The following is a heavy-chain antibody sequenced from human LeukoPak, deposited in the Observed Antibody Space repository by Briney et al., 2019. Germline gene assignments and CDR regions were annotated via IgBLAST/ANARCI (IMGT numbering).Heavy chain of an antibody. D-gene: IGHD6-19*01. CDR1: GCTFTSYC. Sequence: ASVKVSCKASGCTFTSYCMHWVRQAPGQGLEWMGIINPSGGSTSYAQKFQGRVTMTRDTSTSTVYMELSSLRSEDTAVYYCARERIAVAGMLDYWGQGTLVTVSS. CDR3: ARERIAVAGMLDY. CDR2: INPSGGST. J-gene: IGHJ4*02. V-gene: IGHV1-46*01.